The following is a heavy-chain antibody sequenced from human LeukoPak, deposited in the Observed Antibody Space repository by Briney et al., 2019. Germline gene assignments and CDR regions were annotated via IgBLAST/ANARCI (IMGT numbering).Heavy chain of an antibody. J-gene: IGHJ5*02. CDR3: ARDTNYYDFWSGYYMSKGFDP. V-gene: IGHV3-20*04. Sequence: PGGSLRLSCAASGFTFDDYGMSWVRQAPGKGLEWVSGINWNGGSTGYADSVKGRFTISSDNAKNSLYLQMNSLRAEDTALYYCARDTNYYDFWSGYYMSKGFDPWGQGTLVTVSS. CDR1: GFTFDDYG. D-gene: IGHD3-3*01. CDR2: INWNGGST.